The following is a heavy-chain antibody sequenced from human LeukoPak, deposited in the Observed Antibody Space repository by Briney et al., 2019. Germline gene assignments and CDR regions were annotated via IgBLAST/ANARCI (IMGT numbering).Heavy chain of an antibody. CDR2: ISGSGGST. CDR1: GFTFSSYA. D-gene: IGHD3-3*01. Sequence: GGSLRLSCAASGFTFSSYAMSWVRQAPGKGLEWVSAISGSGGSTYYADSVKGRFTISRDNSKNTLYLQMNSLRAEDTAVYYCAKLKNTYYDFWSGQNWFDPWGQGTLVTVSS. V-gene: IGHV3-23*01. CDR3: AKLKNTYYDFWSGQNWFDP. J-gene: IGHJ5*02.